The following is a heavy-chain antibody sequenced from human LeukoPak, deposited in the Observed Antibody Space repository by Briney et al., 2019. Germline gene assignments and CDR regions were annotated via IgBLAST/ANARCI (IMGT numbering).Heavy chain of an antibody. CDR1: GFTFSSYA. J-gene: IGHJ6*02. Sequence: PGGSLRLSCAASGFTFSSYAMTWVRQAPGKGLEWVSSIRGSGDSTYCADSVKGRFTISRDNSKNTLYLQMNGLRAEDTAVYYCAREPWGAKGAAWGMDVWGQGTTVTVSS. V-gene: IGHV3-23*01. D-gene: IGHD1-26*01. CDR3: AREPWGAKGAAWGMDV. CDR2: IRGSGDST.